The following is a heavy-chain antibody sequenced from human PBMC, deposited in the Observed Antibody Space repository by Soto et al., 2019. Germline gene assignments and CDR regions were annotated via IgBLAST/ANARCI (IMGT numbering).Heavy chain of an antibody. J-gene: IGHJ4*02. CDR1: GFTFSDYA. D-gene: IGHD6-19*01. CDR2: VSHDGRKT. Sequence: VQLVESGGGVVQPGRSLQLSCAASGFTFSDYAMHWVRQAPGKGLEWVAVVSHDGRKTHYADSVKGRFTISRDSSKNTVSLEMASLRDEDTAVYYCAKGGRQWLVTSDFNYWGQGPLVTVSS. V-gene: IGHV3-30*18. CDR3: AKGGRQWLVTSDFNY.